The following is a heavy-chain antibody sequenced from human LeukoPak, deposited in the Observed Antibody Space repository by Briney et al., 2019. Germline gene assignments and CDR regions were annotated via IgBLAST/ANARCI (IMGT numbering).Heavy chain of an antibody. Sequence: SVKVSCKASGGTFSSYAISWVRQAPGQGLEWMGRIIPILGIANYAQEFQGRVTITADKSTSTAYMELSSLRSEDTAVYYCARWGGSYYFDYWGQGTLVTVSS. CDR3: ARWGGSYYFDY. CDR1: GGTFSSYA. J-gene: IGHJ4*02. D-gene: IGHD1-26*01. CDR2: IIPILGIA. V-gene: IGHV1-69*04.